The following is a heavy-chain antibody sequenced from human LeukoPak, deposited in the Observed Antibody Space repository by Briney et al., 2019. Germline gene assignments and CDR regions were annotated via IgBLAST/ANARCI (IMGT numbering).Heavy chain of an antibody. CDR1: GFTFSSYS. Sequence: GGSLRLSCAASGFTFSSYSMNWVRQAPGKGLEWVSYISSSSSTIYYADSVKGRFTISRDNAKNSLYLQMNSLRAEDTAVYYCARAPWTVSFDYWGQGTLVTVSS. J-gene: IGHJ4*02. V-gene: IGHV3-48*04. CDR2: ISSSSSTI. D-gene: IGHD3/OR15-3a*01. CDR3: ARAPWTVSFDY.